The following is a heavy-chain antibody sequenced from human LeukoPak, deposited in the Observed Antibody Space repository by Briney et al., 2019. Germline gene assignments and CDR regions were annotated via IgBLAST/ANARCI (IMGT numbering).Heavy chain of an antibody. D-gene: IGHD6-19*01. CDR1: GYTFTGYY. V-gene: IGHV1-2*02. Sequence: GASVKVSCKASGYTFTGYYMHWVRQAPGQGLEWMGWISPNSGGTNYAQKFQGRVTMTRDTSISTAYMELSRLRSDDTAVYYCARGIPVGIAVAGTDFDYWGQGTLVTVSS. CDR2: ISPNSGGT. CDR3: ARGIPVGIAVAGTDFDY. J-gene: IGHJ4*02.